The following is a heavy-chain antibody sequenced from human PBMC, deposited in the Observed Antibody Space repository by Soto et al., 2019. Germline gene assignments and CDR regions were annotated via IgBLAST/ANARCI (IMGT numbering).Heavy chain of an antibody. CDR1: GGSFSGYY. J-gene: IGHJ4*02. Sequence: NPSETLSLTCAVYGGSFSGYYWSWIRQPPGKGLEWIGEINHSGSTNYNPSLKSRVTISVDTSKNQFSLKLSSVTAADTAVYYCAKGHTVGDTFDYWGQGTLVTVSS. D-gene: IGHD1-26*01. CDR3: AKGHTVGDTFDY. V-gene: IGHV4-34*01. CDR2: INHSGST.